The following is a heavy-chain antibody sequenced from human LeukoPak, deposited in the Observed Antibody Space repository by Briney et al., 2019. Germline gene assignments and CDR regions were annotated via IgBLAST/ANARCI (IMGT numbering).Heavy chain of an antibody. CDR2: ISYDGSNK. D-gene: IGHD3-10*01. V-gene: IGHV3-30*04. J-gene: IGHJ4*02. Sequence: GGSLRLSCAASGFTFSTYAMHWVRQAPGKGLEWVAVISYDGSNKYYADSVKGRFTISRDNSKNTLYLQMSSLGAEDTAVYYCARAGSYYYGSGSYSFDYWGQGTLVTVSS. CDR1: GFTFSTYA. CDR3: ARAGSYYYGSGSYSFDY.